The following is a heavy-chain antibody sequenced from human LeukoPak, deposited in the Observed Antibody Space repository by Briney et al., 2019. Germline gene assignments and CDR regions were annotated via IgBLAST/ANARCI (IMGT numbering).Heavy chain of an antibody. Sequence: SETLSLTGTVSGGSISSHYWSWIRQPPGKGLAWIGYIYYSGSTNYNPSLKSRVTISVDTSKNQFSLKLSSVTAADTAVYYCARVRVTENWFDPWGQGTLVTVSS. J-gene: IGHJ5*02. CDR3: ARVRVTENWFDP. CDR1: GGSISSHY. V-gene: IGHV4-59*11. CDR2: IYYSGST. D-gene: IGHD4-11*01.